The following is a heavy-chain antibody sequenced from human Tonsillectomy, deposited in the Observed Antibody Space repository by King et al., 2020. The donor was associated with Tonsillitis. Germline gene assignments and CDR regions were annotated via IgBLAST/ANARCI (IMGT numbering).Heavy chain of an antibody. J-gene: IGHJ4*02. D-gene: IGHD3-16*01. CDR2: INPSSGGT. Sequence: QLVQSGAEVKKPGASVKVSCRASGYTFTGHFLHWVRQAPGQGLEWMGWINPSSGGTNYAQKFQGRVTMARDTSISTAYMELSRLRSDDTAVYYCARLAITTPFDFWGQGTLVTVSS. CDR3: ARLAITTPFDF. V-gene: IGHV1-2*02. CDR1: GYTFTGHF.